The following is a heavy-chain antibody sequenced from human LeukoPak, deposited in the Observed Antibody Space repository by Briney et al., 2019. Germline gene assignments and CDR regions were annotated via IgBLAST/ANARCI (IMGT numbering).Heavy chain of an antibody. V-gene: IGHV4-34*01. D-gene: IGHD5-12*01. CDR3: ARQHSGYDSYYFDY. CDR2: INHFGST. Sequence: SETLSLTCAVYGGSFIGYYWSWIRQPPGKGLEWIGEINHFGSTNYNPSLKSRVTISIDTSKNQFSLKLSSVTAADTAVYYCARQHSGYDSYYFDYWGQGTLVTVSS. J-gene: IGHJ4*02. CDR1: GGSFIGYY.